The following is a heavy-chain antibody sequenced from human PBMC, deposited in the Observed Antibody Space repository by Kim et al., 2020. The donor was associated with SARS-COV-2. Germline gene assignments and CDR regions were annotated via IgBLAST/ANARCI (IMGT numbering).Heavy chain of an antibody. J-gene: IGHJ4*02. Sequence: GRSTISKDTSKNTLYLQMNSLRAENTAVYYCAKVRNYYDSSGYYYYFDYWGQGTLVTVSS. V-gene: IGHV3-23*01. CDR3: AKVRNYYDSSGYYYYFDY. D-gene: IGHD3-22*01.